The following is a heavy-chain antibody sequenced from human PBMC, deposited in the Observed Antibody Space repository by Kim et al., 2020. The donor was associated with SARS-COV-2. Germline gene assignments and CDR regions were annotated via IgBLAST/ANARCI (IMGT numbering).Heavy chain of an antibody. CDR2: INPNSGGT. CDR3: VRSQYSISSGDFYYGMGV. D-gene: IGHD6-6*01. J-gene: IGHJ6*02. Sequence: ASVKVSCKASGYTFTGYYMHWVRQAPGQGLEWMGRINPNSGGTIYAQKFQGRVTMTRDTSISTAYMELNRLISDDTAVYYCVRSQYSISSGDFYYGMGVWGQGSTVAVSS. CDR1: GYTFTGYY. V-gene: IGHV1-2*06.